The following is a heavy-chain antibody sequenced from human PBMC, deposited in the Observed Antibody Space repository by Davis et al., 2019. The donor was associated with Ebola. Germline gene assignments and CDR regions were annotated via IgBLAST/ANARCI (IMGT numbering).Heavy chain of an antibody. J-gene: IGHJ4*02. V-gene: IGHV6-1*01. CDR3: ARGWLRLGLDS. D-gene: IGHD5-12*01. CDR1: GDSVFGKNGA. Sequence: HSQTLSLTCAISGDSVFGKNGAWNWIRQSPSRGLEWLGRTYYSSKWFNDYAVSVTSRITINPDTSKNQFSLQLSSLTPDDTGVYYCARGWLRLGLDSWGQGTLVTVSS. CDR2: TYYSSKWFN.